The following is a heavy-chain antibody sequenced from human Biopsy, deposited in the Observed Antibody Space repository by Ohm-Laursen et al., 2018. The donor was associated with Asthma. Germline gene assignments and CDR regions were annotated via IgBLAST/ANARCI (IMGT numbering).Heavy chain of an antibody. J-gene: IGHJ4*02. CDR2: IYSGGGT. Sequence: SLRLSCAASGFTVSTSGMSWVRQPPGKGLEWVSVIYSGGGTYYADSVQGRVTISRDNSKNTLSLQMNSLRAEDTAVYYCARGDSSNWSHYYFDYWGQGTLVTVSS. D-gene: IGHD3-22*01. V-gene: IGHV3-53*01. CDR3: ARGDSSNWSHYYFDY. CDR1: GFTVSTSG.